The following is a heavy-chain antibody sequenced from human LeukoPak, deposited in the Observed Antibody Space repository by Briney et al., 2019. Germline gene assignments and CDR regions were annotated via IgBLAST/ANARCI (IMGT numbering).Heavy chain of an antibody. D-gene: IGHD3-10*01. CDR1: GYRFSDYW. CDR3: ARPGRGALFEY. V-gene: IGHV5-51*01. CDR2: IYPSDSDA. Sequence: GESLKISCKVSGYRFSDYWIGWVRQMPGKGLESMGIIYPSDSDAKYSPSLQGHVSISADKSITTAYLQWSSLKASDTAMYYCARPGRGALFEYWGQGTLVTVSS. J-gene: IGHJ4*02.